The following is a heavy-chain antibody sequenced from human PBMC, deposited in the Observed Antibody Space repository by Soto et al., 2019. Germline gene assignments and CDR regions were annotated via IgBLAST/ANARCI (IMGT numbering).Heavy chain of an antibody. CDR2: ISSSSSTI. D-gene: IGHD4-4*01. CDR1: GFTFSSYS. Sequence: PGGSLRLSCAASGFTFSSYSMNWVRQAPGKGLEWVSYISSSSSTIYYADSVKGRFTISRDNAKNSLYLQMNSLRAEDTAVYYCARDGRGVTFLNGYYGMDVWGQGTTVTVSS. CDR3: ARDGRGVTFLNGYYGMDV. V-gene: IGHV3-48*01. J-gene: IGHJ6*02.